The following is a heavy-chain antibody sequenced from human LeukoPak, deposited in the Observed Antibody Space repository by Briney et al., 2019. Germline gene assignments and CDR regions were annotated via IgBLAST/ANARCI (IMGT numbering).Heavy chain of an antibody. J-gene: IGHJ4*02. CDR3: ARATGSDWEFDY. CDR2: IYPGDSET. V-gene: IGHV5-51*01. D-gene: IGHD6-19*01. CDR1: GYSFSTYW. Sequence: GESLKISCKGSGYSFSTYWIGWVRQMSGNGLEWMGIIYPGDSETRYSPSFQGQVTISADKSISTAYLQWSSLKASDTAMYYCARATGSDWEFDYWGQGTLVTVSS.